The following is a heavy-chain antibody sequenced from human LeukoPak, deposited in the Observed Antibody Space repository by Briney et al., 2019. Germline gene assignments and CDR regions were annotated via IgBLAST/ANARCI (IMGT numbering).Heavy chain of an antibody. V-gene: IGHV4-34*01. CDR3: ARGNRCSGGSCYPDAFDI. Sequence: SETLSLTCNVSGGSFTAFYWNWIRQPPGKGLEWIGEVSHSGITSYNPSLKSRVTLSVDTSKNQFSLRLASVTAADTAVYYCARGNRCSGGSCYPDAFDIWGQGTMVTVSS. CDR2: VSHSGIT. D-gene: IGHD2-15*01. CDR1: GGSFTAFY. J-gene: IGHJ3*02.